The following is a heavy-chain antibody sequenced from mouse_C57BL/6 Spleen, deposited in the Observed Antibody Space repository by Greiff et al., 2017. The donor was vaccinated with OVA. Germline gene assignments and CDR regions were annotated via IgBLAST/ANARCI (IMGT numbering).Heavy chain of an antibody. J-gene: IGHJ4*01. Sequence: EVQLVESGPGLVKPSQSLSLTCSVTGYSITSGYYWNWIRQFPGNKLEWMGYISYDGSNNYNPSLKNRISITRDTSKNQFFLKLNSVTTEDTATYYCASIYSNYLYYAMDYWGQGTSVTVSS. CDR3: ASIYSNYLYYAMDY. V-gene: IGHV3-6*01. CDR2: ISYDGSN. CDR1: GYSITSGYY. D-gene: IGHD2-5*01.